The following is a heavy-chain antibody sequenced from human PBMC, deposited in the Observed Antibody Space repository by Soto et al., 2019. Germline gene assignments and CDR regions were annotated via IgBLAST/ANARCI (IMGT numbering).Heavy chain of an antibody. CDR1: GKSLSGYC. V-gene: IGHV4-34*01. CDR3: ARPHARRPTIAGAVEF. J-gene: IGHJ4*02. Sequence: KSSETLSLTCAVYGKSLSGYCWSWICQPPGKSLEWIGEINHTGNTNSNPSLKSRVTISVDTSKNQLFLNLSSVTAADTAMYYCARPHARRPTIAGAVEFWGQGXLVTVYS. CDR2: INHTGNT. D-gene: IGHD1-26*01.